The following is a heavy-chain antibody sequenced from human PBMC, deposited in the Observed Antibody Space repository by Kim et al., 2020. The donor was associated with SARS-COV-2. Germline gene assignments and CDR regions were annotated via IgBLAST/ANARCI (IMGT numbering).Heavy chain of an antibody. J-gene: IGHJ5*02. CDR3: ARVVSSYYGSGSIGWFDP. V-gene: IGHV1-69*01. Sequence: QGRVTITADESTSTAYMELSSLRSEDTAVYYCARVVSSYYGSGSIGWFDPWGQGTLVTVSS. D-gene: IGHD3-10*01.